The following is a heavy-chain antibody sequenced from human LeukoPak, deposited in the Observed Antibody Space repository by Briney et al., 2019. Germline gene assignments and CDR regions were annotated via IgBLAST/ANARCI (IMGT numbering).Heavy chain of an antibody. CDR1: GYTFTSYG. CDR3: ARVPEGAAAHKHQYNWFDP. J-gene: IGHJ5*02. Sequence: ASVKVSCKASGYTFTSYGISWVRQAPGQGLEWMGWISAYNGNTNYAQKLQGRVTMTTDTSTSTAYMELRSLRSDDTAVYYCARVPEGAAAHKHQYNWFDPWGQGTLVTVSS. D-gene: IGHD2-2*01. CDR2: ISAYNGNT. V-gene: IGHV1-18*01.